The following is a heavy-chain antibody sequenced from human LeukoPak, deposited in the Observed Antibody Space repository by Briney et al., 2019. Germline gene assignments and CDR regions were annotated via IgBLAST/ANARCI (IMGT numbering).Heavy chain of an antibody. V-gene: IGHV4-39*01. CDR1: GGSITSSSYY. J-gene: IGHJ4*02. D-gene: IGHD7-27*01. CDR3: ARHKWGFSEPGEIKFDY. CDR2: IYYTGGT. Sequence: SETLSLTCSVAGGSITSSSYYWGWIRQPPEKGLEWIGSIYYTGGTFYSPSLKSRVTISVDTSKNQFSLKLSSVTAADTAVYYCARHKWGFSEPGEIKFDYWGQGTLVTVSS.